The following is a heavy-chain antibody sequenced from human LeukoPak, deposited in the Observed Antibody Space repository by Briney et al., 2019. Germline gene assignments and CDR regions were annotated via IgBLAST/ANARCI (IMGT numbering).Heavy chain of an antibody. J-gene: IGHJ4*02. V-gene: IGHV3-21*01. CDR1: GFTVSSYY. Sequence: PGGSLTLSCAASGFTVSSYYMSWVRQAPGKGLEWVSSIGTTRNSMYYADSVKGRFTIFRDNAENSLYLQMNSLRVEDTAVYFCAREGITAMADAWNDYWGQGTLVTVSS. CDR2: IGTTRNSM. CDR3: AREGITAMADAWNDY. D-gene: IGHD5-18*01.